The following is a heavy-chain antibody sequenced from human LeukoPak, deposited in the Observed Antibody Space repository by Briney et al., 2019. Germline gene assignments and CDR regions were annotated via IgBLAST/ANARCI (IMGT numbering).Heavy chain of an antibody. CDR1: GYTFTSYG. CDR2: ISAYNGNT. D-gene: IGHD3-22*01. CDR3: ARLYDYDSSGEFDY. V-gene: IGHV1-18*01. Sequence: ASVKVSRKASGYTFTSYGISWVRQAPGQGVEWMGWISAYNGNTNYAQKLQGRVTMTTDTSTSTAYMELRSLRSDDTAVYYCARLYDYDSSGEFDYWGQGTLVTVSS. J-gene: IGHJ4*02.